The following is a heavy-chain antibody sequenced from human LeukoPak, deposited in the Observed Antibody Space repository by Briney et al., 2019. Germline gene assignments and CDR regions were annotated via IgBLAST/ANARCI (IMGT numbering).Heavy chain of an antibody. D-gene: IGHD6-19*01. CDR1: GFTFSSYG. J-gene: IGHJ4*02. CDR2: IRYDGSNK. Sequence: GGSLRLSCAASGFTFSSYGMHWVRQAPGKGLEWVAFIRYDGSNKYYADSVKGRFTISRDNSKNTLYLQMNSLRAEDTAVYYCAKDLVAVAGTLGYWGQGTLVTVSS. V-gene: IGHV3-30*02. CDR3: AKDLVAVAGTLGY.